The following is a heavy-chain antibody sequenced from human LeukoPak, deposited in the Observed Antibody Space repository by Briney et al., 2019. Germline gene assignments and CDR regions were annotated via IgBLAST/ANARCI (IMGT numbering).Heavy chain of an antibody. D-gene: IGHD6-6*01. Sequence: ASVKVSCKASGYTFTSYGISWVRQAPGQGLEWMGWISAYNGNTNYAQKLQGRVTITADESTSTAYMELSSLRSEDTAVYYCARDFNWEASSSSENWFDPWGQGTLVTVSS. CDR1: GYTFTSYG. CDR3: ARDFNWEASSSSENWFDP. J-gene: IGHJ5*02. CDR2: ISAYNGNT. V-gene: IGHV1-18*01.